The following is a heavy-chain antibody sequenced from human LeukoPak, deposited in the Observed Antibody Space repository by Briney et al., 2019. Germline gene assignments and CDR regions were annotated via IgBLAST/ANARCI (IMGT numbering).Heavy chain of an antibody. CDR2: INAGNGNT. Sequence: ASVKVSCKASGYTFTSYAMHWVRQAPGQRLEWMGWINAGNGNTKYSQKFQGRVTMTEDTSTDTAYMELSSLRSEDTAVYYCATAPFQRITIFGVVITPYYFDYWGQGTLVTVSS. V-gene: IGHV1-3*01. CDR1: GYTFTSYA. CDR3: ATAPFQRITIFGVVITPYYFDY. D-gene: IGHD3-3*01. J-gene: IGHJ4*02.